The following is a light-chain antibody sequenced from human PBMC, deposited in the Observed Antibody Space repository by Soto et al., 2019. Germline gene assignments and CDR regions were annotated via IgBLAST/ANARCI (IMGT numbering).Light chain of an antibody. CDR2: RNN. V-gene: IGLV1-47*01. CDR3: AAWDDNLSGLYV. J-gene: IGLJ1*01. CDR1: SSNIGSNY. Sequence: QSVLTQPPSASGTPGQRVTISCSGSSSNIGSNYVYWYQQRPGTAPKLLIYRNNQRPSGVPDRFSGSKSGTSASLAISGLRSEDEADYYCAAWDDNLSGLYVFGTGTKLTVL.